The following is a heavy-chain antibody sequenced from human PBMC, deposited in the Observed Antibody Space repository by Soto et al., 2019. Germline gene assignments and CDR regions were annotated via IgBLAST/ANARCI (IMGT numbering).Heavy chain of an antibody. J-gene: IGHJ6*02. D-gene: IGHD6-19*01. V-gene: IGHV3-33*08. CDR3: ARGKTDSSRVLYYGMDV. CDR2: IWFDESKK. Sequence: HPGGSLRLSCAASGFSFSTYAMHWVRQAPGKGLEWVAGIWFDESKKYFGDSVKGRFTISRDNSKKTLYLQMNSLRVEDTGVYYCARGKTDSSRVLYYGMDVWGQGTTVTVSS. CDR1: GFSFSTYA.